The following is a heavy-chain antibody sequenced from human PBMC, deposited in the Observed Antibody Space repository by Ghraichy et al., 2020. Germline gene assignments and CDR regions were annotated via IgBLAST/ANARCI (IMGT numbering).Heavy chain of an antibody. CDR3: AKRPRPLYYFDY. CDR1: GFTFSSYA. D-gene: IGHD3-16*01. V-gene: IGHV3-23*01. CDR2: ISGSGVST. J-gene: IGHJ4*02. Sequence: ETLSLTCAASGFTFSSYAMTWVRQAPGKGLEWVSSISGSGVSTYYADSVKGRFTISRDNSKNTLYLQMNSLRAEDTAVYYCAKRPRPLYYFDYWGQGTLVTVSS.